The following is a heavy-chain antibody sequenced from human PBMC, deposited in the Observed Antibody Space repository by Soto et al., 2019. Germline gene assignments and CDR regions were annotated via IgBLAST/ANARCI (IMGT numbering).Heavy chain of an antibody. CDR3: VKAVYLLDFDY. CDR1: GFTFSSYA. D-gene: IGHD2-8*01. J-gene: IGHJ4*02. Sequence: PGGFLRLSCAASGFTFSSYAMTWVRQAPGKGLEWVSTISGTGTTTYYADSVKGRFTISRDNSKNTLYLQMNSLRTEDTAVYYCVKAVYLLDFDYWGQGTLVTVSS. CDR2: ISGTGTTT. V-gene: IGHV3-23*01.